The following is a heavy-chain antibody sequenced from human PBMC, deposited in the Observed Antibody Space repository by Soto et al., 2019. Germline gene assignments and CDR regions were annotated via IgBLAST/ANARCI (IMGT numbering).Heavy chain of an antibody. CDR2: INHDGSI. CDR1: SFSFRGYY. J-gene: IGHJ5*02. D-gene: IGHD1-26*01. Sequence: LSETLPLTCAVYSFSFRGYYWNGIRQSPGKGLEWIGEINHDGSINSNPSLKSRLTISVDTSKNQFSLELSSVTAADTAVYYCARGRWMGDGDNLSWFDPWGQGTPVTVSS. V-gene: IGHV4-34*01. CDR3: ARGRWMGDGDNLSWFDP.